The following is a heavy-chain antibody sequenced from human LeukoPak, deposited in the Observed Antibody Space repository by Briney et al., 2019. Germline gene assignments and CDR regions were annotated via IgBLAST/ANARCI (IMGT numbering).Heavy chain of an antibody. J-gene: IGHJ3*02. Sequence: PGGSLRLSCAASGFTFSSYAMSWVHQAPGKGLEWVSAISGSGGSTYYADSVKGRFTISRDNSKNTLYLQMNSLRAEDTAVYYCAKGYYDYVWGTANAFDIWGQGTMVTVSS. CDR1: GFTFSSYA. D-gene: IGHD3-16*01. CDR3: AKGYYDYVWGTANAFDI. CDR2: ISGSGGST. V-gene: IGHV3-23*01.